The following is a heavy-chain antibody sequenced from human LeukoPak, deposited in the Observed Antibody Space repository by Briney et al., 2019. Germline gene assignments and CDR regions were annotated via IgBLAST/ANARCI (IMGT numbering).Heavy chain of an antibody. CDR3: AKALSSGWYDGDDYFDY. Sequence: GRSLRPSCAATGLTSTSYAMSWVRQAPGNGLEWASAIRGSGRITYYADSVKGRFTISRNNSNNTLYLQINSLRAEDTAVYYCAKALSSGWYDGDDYFDYWGQGTLVTVSS. D-gene: IGHD6-19*01. V-gene: IGHV3-23*01. CDR1: GLTSTSYA. J-gene: IGHJ4*01. CDR2: IRGSGRIT.